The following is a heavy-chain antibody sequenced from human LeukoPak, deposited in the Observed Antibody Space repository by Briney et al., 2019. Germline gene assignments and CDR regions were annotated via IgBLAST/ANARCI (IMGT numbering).Heavy chain of an antibody. CDR3: ARDRWELPSYWYFDL. D-gene: IGHD1-26*01. V-gene: IGHV1-2*02. CDR1: GYTFTGYY. Sequence: GASVKVSCKASGYTFTGYYMHWVRQAPGQGLEWMGWINPNSGGTNYAQKFQGRVTMTRDTSISTAYMELSRLRSDDTAVYYCARDRWELPSYWYFDLWGRGTLVTVSS. CDR2: INPNSGGT. J-gene: IGHJ2*01.